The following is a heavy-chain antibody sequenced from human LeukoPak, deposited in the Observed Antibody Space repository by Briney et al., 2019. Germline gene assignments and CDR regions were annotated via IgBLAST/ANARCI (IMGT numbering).Heavy chain of an antibody. CDR3: AKDRETTASGTFDY. CDR1: GFTFNNYG. Sequence: PGGSLRLSCAASGFTFNNYGMHYVRQAPGKGLEWVAVISDDGRNKKYADPVRGRFTISRDDSNNTLYLQMNSLRAEDTGVYYCAKDRETTASGTFDYWGQGTLVTVSS. V-gene: IGHV3-30*18. CDR2: ISDDGRNK. D-gene: IGHD1-1*01. J-gene: IGHJ4*02.